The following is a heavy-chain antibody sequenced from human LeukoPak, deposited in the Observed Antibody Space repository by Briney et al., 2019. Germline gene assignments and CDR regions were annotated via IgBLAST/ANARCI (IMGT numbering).Heavy chain of an antibody. J-gene: IGHJ4*02. CDR1: GFTLSDHY. V-gene: IGHV3-72*01. CDR2: TRDRTNGYTT. Sequence: PGESVRLSCAASGFTLSDHYIDWVRQAPGKGLEWVGRTRDRTNGYTTEYAASVKGRFSISRDDSKNSLYLQMNSLKTEDTAVYYCIRLRYNSVWDVDYWGQGTLVTVSS. CDR3: IRLRYNSVWDVDY. D-gene: IGHD6-19*01.